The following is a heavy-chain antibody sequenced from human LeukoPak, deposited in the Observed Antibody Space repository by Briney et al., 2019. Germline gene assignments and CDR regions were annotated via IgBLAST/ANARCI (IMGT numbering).Heavy chain of an antibody. J-gene: IGHJ6*02. Sequence: EPGGSLRLSCAASGFTFSDYYMSWFRQAPGKGLEWVSYISRSGDTIYYADSVKGRFTISRDNAKNSLYLQMNSLRAEDTAVYYCGGDYNTPFSYYYGMDVWGQGTTVTVSS. CDR3: GGDYNTPFSYYYGMDV. D-gene: IGHD3-3*01. CDR2: ISRSGDTI. V-gene: IGHV3-11*01. CDR1: GFTFSDYY.